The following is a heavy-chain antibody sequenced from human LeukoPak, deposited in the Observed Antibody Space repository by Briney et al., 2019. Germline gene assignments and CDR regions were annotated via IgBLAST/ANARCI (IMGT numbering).Heavy chain of an antibody. CDR2: IKQDGSEK. V-gene: IGHV3-7*05. CDR1: GFTFSNYW. J-gene: IGHJ5*02. CDR3: ARGGAPYCSSTSCYEDRFDP. Sequence: GGSLRLSCAASGFTFSNYWMSWVRQAPGKGLEWVANIKQDGSEKYYVDSVKGRFIISRDNAKNSLYLQMISLRAEDTAVYYCARGGAPYCSSTSCYEDRFDPWGQGTLVTVSS. D-gene: IGHD2-2*01.